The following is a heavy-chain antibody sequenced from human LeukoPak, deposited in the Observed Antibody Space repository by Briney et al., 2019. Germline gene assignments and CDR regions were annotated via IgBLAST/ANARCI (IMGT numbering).Heavy chain of an antibody. CDR1: GFTVSSNY. D-gene: IGHD4-17*01. Sequence: PGGSLRLSCAASGFTVSSNYMNWGRQAPGKGLEWVSVVYIGGSTSYADSVKGRFTISRDNSKNTVYLQMNSLRAEDTAVYYCAREGPQTTVTPYYFDYWGQGTLVTVSS. J-gene: IGHJ4*02. CDR2: VYIGGST. V-gene: IGHV3-53*01. CDR3: AREGPQTTVTPYYFDY.